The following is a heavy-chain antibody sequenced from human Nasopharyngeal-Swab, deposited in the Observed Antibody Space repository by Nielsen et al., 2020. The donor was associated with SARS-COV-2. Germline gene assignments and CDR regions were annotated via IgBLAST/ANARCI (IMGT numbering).Heavy chain of an antibody. CDR3: AKGYCSSTSCYNVFDY. CDR1: GFTFSSYA. J-gene: IGHJ4*02. D-gene: IGHD2-2*02. CDR2: ISGSGGST. V-gene: IGHV3-23*01. Sequence: GGSLSLSCAASGFTFSSYAMSWVRQAPGKGLEWVSAISGSGGSTYYADSVKGRFTISRDNSKNTLYLQMNSLRAEDTAVYYCAKGYCSSTSCYNVFDYWGQGTLVTVSS.